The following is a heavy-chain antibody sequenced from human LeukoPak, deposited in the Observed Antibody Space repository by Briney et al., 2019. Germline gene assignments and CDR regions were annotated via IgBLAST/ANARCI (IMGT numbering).Heavy chain of an antibody. CDR1: GFTFSSYG. CDR3: ARGRPTATVTNSYGFDY. J-gene: IGHJ4*02. V-gene: IGHV3-33*01. CDR2: IWYDGSNK. D-gene: IGHD4-17*01. Sequence: PGGSLRLSCAASGFTFSSYGMHWVRQAPGKGLEWVAVIWYDGSNKYYADSVKGRFTISRDNSKNTLYLQMNSLRAEDTAVYYCARGRPTATVTNSYGFDYWGQGTLVTVSS.